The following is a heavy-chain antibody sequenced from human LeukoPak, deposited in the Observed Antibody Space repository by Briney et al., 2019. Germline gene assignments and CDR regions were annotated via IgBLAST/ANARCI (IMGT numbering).Heavy chain of an antibody. Sequence: ASVKVSCKASGYTFTGYYMHWVRQAPGQGLEWMGWINPNSGGTNYAQKFQGRVTMTRDTSISTAYMELSMLRSDETAVYYCARGDLGIAARPLAWGQGTLVTVSS. V-gene: IGHV1-2*02. CDR1: GYTFTGYY. CDR2: INPNSGGT. CDR3: ARGDLGIAARPLA. D-gene: IGHD6-6*01. J-gene: IGHJ5*02.